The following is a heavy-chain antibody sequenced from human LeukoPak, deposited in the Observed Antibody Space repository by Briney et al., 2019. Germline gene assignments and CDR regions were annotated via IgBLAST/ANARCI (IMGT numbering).Heavy chain of an antibody. Sequence: SETLSLTCAVYGGSFSGYYWTWIRQPPGKGLEWLGYIYYSGSTNYNPSLKSRVIISVDTSKNQFSLKLNSVTAADTAVYYCARAGDYGIKDWGQGTLVTVSS. D-gene: IGHD4-17*01. CDR1: GGSFSGYY. V-gene: IGHV4-59*01. CDR2: IYYSGST. CDR3: ARAGDYGIKD. J-gene: IGHJ4*02.